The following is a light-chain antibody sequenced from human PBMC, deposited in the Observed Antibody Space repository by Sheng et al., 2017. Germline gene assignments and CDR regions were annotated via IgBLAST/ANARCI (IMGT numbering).Light chain of an antibody. Sequence: DIQMTQSPPSLSASVGDRVTITCQASQAIDSFLNWYHQKPGKAPSLLIVDASNLHAGVPSRFSGSGSGTDFTLTISSLQPEDVGTYYCQHYDNLIPMYTFGQGTKL. V-gene: IGKV1-33*01. CDR3: QHYDNLIPMYT. CDR1: QAIDSF. J-gene: IGKJ2*01. CDR2: DAS.